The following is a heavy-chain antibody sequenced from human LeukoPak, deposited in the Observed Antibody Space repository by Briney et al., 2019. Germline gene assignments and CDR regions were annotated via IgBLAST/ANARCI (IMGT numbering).Heavy chain of an antibody. CDR2: ISSSGSPI. CDR1: GFTFSSYE. D-gene: IGHD6-13*01. CDR3: ASAGYSSSWYSRHFDY. V-gene: IGHV3-48*03. J-gene: IGHJ4*02. Sequence: GGSLRLSCAASGFTFSSYEMNWVRLAPGKGLEWVSYISSSGSPIYYAGSVKGRFTISRDNAKNSLYLQMNSLRAEDTAVYYCASAGYSSSWYSRHFDYWGQGTLVTVSS.